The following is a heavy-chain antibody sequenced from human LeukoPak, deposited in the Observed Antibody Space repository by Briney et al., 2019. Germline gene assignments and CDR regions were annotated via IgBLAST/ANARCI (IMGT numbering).Heavy chain of an antibody. Sequence: GGSLRLSCAASGFTFSSYWMSWVRQAPGKGLEWVANIKQDGSEKYYVDSVKGRFTISRDNAKNSLYLQMNSLRAEDTAVYYCARENLGYNYGPNWFDPWGQGTLVTVSS. CDR1: GFTFSSYW. CDR2: IKQDGSEK. J-gene: IGHJ5*02. V-gene: IGHV3-7*01. D-gene: IGHD5-18*01. CDR3: ARENLGYNYGPNWFDP.